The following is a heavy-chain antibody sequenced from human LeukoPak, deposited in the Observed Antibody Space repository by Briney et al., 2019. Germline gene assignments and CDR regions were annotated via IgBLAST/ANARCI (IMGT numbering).Heavy chain of an antibody. J-gene: IGHJ2*01. CDR2: IYYNGST. D-gene: IGHD3-3*01. V-gene: IGHV4-59*08. CDR3: ARTYYDFWSGSRYWYFHL. CDR1: GGSISSYY. Sequence: SETLSLTCTVSGGSISSYYWSWIRQPPGKGLEWIGYIYYNGSTNYNPSLKSRVTISVDTSKNQFSLKLSSVTAADTAVYYCARTYYDFWSGSRYWYFHLWGRGTLVTVSS.